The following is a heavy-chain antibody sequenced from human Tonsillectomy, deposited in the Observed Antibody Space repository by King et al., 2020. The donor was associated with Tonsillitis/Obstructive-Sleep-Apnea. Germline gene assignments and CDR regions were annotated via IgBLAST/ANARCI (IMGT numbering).Heavy chain of an antibody. V-gene: IGHV3-33*01. CDR1: GFTFNNYG. D-gene: IGHD5-12*01. Sequence: VQLVESGGGVVQPGRSLRLSCAASGFTFNNYGMHWVRRAPGKGLEWMSVIWYDGSNKYYADSVKGRFTISRDNSKNTLYLQMDSLRVEDTAVYYCARARRISGYEDPFDYWGQGTLVTVSS. CDR2: IWYDGSNK. J-gene: IGHJ4*02. CDR3: ARARRISGYEDPFDY.